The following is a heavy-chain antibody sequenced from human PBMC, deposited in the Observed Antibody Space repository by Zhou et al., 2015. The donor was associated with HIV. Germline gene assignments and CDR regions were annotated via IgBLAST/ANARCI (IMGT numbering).Heavy chain of an antibody. J-gene: IGHJ4*02. CDR3: SGYCSGGSCLTHYFDY. D-gene: IGHD2-15*01. V-gene: IGHV1-69*12. Sequence: QVQLVQSGAEVKKPGSSVKVSCKASGGTFSSYAISWVRQAPGQGLEWMGGIIPIFGTANYAQKFQGRVTITADESTSTAYMELSSLRSEDTAVYYCSGYCSGGSCLTHYFDYWGQGTLVTVSS. CDR1: GGTFSSYA. CDR2: IIPIFGTA.